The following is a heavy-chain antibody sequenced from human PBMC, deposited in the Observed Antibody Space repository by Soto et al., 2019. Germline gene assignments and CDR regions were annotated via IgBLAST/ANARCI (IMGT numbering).Heavy chain of an antibody. CDR1: GGTFSSYA. J-gene: IGHJ4*02. D-gene: IGHD2-15*01. CDR2: IIPIFGTA. Sequence: QVQLVQSGAEVKKPGSSVKVSCKASGGTFSSYAISWVRQAPGQGLEWMGGIIPIFGTANYAQKFQGRVTITADESTSTAYMELSSLRAEDTAVDYCAREGCSGGSGSGGFDYWGQGTLVTVSS. V-gene: IGHV1-69*01. CDR3: AREGCSGGSGSGGFDY.